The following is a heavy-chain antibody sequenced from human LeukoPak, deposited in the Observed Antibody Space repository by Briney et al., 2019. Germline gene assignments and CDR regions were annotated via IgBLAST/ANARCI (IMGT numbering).Heavy chain of an antibody. CDR2: ISAYNGNT. J-gene: IGHJ4*02. CDR1: GYTFTSYG. D-gene: IGHD3-3*01. Sequence: ASVKVSCEASGYTFTSYGSSWVRQAPGQGLEWMGWISAYNGNTNYAQKLQGRVTMTTDTSTSTAYMELRSLRSDDTAVYYRARTGGFGVVTMYYFDYWGQGTLVTVSS. V-gene: IGHV1-18*01. CDR3: ARTGGFGVVTMYYFDY.